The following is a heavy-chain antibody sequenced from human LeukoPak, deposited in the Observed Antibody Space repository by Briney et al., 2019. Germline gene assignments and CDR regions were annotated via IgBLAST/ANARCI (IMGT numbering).Heavy chain of an antibody. CDR3: ARDKTGYCSSTSCYETYYYYYGMDV. Sequence: ASVKVSCKASGYTFTGYYMHWVRQAPGQGLEWMGWINPNSGGTNYAQKFQGRVTMIRDTSISTAYMELSRLRSDDTAVYYCARDKTGYCSSTSCYETYYYYYGMDVWGQGTTVTVSS. D-gene: IGHD2-2*01. V-gene: IGHV1-2*02. J-gene: IGHJ6*02. CDR2: INPNSGGT. CDR1: GYTFTGYY.